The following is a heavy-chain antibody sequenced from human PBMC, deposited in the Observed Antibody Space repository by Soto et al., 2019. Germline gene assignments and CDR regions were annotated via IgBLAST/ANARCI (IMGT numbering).Heavy chain of an antibody. CDR2: IYPGDSDT. CDR1: GYSFINYW. J-gene: IGHJ4*02. V-gene: IGHV5-51*01. CDR3: ARDSSGLNYLDY. D-gene: IGHD6-19*01. Sequence: PGESLKISCKGSGYSFINYWIGWVRQMPGKGLEWIGIIYPGDSDTRYSPSFQGQVTISADKSINTAYLQWSSLRASDTAMYYCARDSSGLNYLDYWGRGTLVTVSS.